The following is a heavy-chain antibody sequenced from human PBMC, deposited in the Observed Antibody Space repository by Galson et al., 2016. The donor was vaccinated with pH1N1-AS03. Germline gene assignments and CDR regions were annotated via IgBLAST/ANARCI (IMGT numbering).Heavy chain of an antibody. D-gene: IGHD3-10*01. Sequence: SVKVSCKAHGGTFITYAISWVRQAPGQGLEWMGRIVPVFDTVDYAQKFQGRVTITADRSTSTVSMELSTLRSEDTAFYFCARDRDRYGSGISFDYWGQGTLVTVSS. V-gene: IGHV1-69*06. CDR2: IVPVFDTV. J-gene: IGHJ4*02. CDR3: ARDRDRYGSGISFDY. CDR1: GGTFITYA.